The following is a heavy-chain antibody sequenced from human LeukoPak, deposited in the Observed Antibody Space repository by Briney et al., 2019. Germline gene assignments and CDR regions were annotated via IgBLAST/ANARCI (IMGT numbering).Heavy chain of an antibody. CDR2: MGYTGTT. J-gene: IGHJ2*01. CDR3: ARVGMLXWYLDL. D-gene: IGHD3-16*01. Sequence: SETLSLTCTVSGGSISSYYWSWIRQPPGKGLEWIGHMGYTGTTDYNPSLKSRVTISLDTSKDQFSLRLTSVTAADTAVYYCARVGMLXWYLDLWGCGTLVTVSS. V-gene: IGHV4-59*01. CDR1: GGSISSYY.